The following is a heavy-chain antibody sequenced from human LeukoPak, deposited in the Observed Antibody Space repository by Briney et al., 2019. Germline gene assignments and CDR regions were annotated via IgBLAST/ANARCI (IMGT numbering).Heavy chain of an antibody. CDR3: AKGVMPTYYNILTGSHLPGGNWSAP. CDR1: GYTFTGYY. D-gene: IGHD3-9*01. CDR2: INPNSGGT. V-gene: IGHV1-2*04. J-gene: IGHJ5*02. Sequence: ASVKVSCKASGYTFTGYYMHWVRQAPGQGLEWMGWINPNSGGTNYAQKFQGWVTMTRDTSISTAYMELSRLRSDDTAVYYCAKGVMPTYYNILTGSHLPGGNWSAPWGQGTLVTVPS.